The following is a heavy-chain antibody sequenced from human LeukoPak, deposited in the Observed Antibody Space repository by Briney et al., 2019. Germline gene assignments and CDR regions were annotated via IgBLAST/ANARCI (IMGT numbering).Heavy chain of an antibody. CDR2: INNGGGVI. V-gene: IGHV3-11*01. CDR3: VVQAGLTYYDISFDS. J-gene: IGHJ5*01. Sequence: PGGSLRLSCAASRLKISDYSMSWIRQSPGKGLEWVSSINNGGGVIQYANSVKGRFTISRDNAKNSLYLQMNSLTAEDTAVYYCVVQAGLTYYDISFDSWGQGTLVTVSP. D-gene: IGHD3-9*01. CDR1: RLKISDYS.